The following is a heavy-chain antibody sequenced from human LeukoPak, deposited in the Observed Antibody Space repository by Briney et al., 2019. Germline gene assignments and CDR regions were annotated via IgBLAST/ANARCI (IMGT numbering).Heavy chain of an antibody. J-gene: IGHJ4*02. CDR2: INHSGST. D-gene: IGHD2-8*01. V-gene: IGHV4-34*01. CDR3: ARGRIVLMVYAAYFDY. Sequence: SETLSLTCAVYGGSFSDYYWSWISQPPGKRLEWIGEINHSGSTNYNPSLKSRVTISVDTSKNQFSLKLSSVTAADTAVYYCARGRIVLMVYAAYFDYWGQGTPVTVSS. CDR1: GGSFSDYY.